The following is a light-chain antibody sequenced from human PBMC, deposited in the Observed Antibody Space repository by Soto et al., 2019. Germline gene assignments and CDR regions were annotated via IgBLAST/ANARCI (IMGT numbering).Light chain of an antibody. CDR2: GAS. CDR1: QSVSSN. V-gene: IGKV3-15*01. CDR3: QQRYNWPPA. J-gene: IGKJ5*01. Sequence: EIVMTQSPASLSVSPGGRATLSCRASQSVSSNLAWYQQKPGQAPRLLIYGASTRATGIPARFSGSGSGTDFTLTISSLEPEDFAVYYCQQRYNWPPAFGQGTRLEIK.